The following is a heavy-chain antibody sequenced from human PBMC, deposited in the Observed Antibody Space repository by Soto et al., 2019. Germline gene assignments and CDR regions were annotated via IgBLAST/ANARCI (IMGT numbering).Heavy chain of an antibody. V-gene: IGHV3-23*01. CDR3: AKGDIAVVPVAPQYYNLDV. D-gene: IGHD2-2*01. Sequence: AGGSLRLSCGASGPIFRSYAMNWVRQAPGKGLEWVSGISDTGFNTYYADSVKSRFTVSRDNSKNTLYLQMNNLRAEDSAVYYCAKGDIAVVPVAPQYYNLDVWGQGTMVTVSS. J-gene: IGHJ6*02. CDR1: GPIFRSYA. CDR2: ISDTGFNT.